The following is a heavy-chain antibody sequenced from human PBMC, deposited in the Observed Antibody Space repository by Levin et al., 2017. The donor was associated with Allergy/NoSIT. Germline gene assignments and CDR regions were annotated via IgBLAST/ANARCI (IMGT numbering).Heavy chain of an antibody. CDR2: INWNGGST. J-gene: IGHJ3*02. V-gene: IGHV3-20*04. CDR3: ARNYYGSGSYDAFDI. D-gene: IGHD3-10*01. CDR1: GFTFDDSG. Sequence: LSLTCAASGFTFDDSGMSWVRQAPGKGLEWVSGINWNGGSTGYADSVKGRFTISRDNAKNSLYLQMNSLRAEDTALYYCARNYYGSGSYDAFDIWGQGTMVTVAS.